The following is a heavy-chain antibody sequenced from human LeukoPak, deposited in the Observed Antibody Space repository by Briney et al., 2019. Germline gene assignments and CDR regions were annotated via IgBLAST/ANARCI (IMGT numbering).Heavy chain of an antibody. CDR3: ARDQATYSSGWYDNWFDT. V-gene: IGHV1-18*01. D-gene: IGHD6-19*01. Sequence: ASVKVSCKASGYTFTSYGISWVRQAPGQGLEWMGWISAYNGNTNYAQKLQGRVTMTTDTSTSTAYMELRSLRSDDTAVYYCARDQATYSSGWYDNWFDTWGQGTLVTVSS. CDR2: ISAYNGNT. J-gene: IGHJ5*02. CDR1: GYTFTSYG.